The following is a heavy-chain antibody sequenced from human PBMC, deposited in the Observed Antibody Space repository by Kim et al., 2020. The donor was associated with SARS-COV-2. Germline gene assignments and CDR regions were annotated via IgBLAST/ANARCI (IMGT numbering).Heavy chain of an antibody. V-gene: IGHV4-59*01. D-gene: IGHD6-13*01. Sequence: YTPSLKSRVTISVDTSKNQFSLKLSSVTAADTAVYYCARDRYSSFGWFDPWGQGTLVTVSS. J-gene: IGHJ5*02. CDR3: ARDRYSSFGWFDP.